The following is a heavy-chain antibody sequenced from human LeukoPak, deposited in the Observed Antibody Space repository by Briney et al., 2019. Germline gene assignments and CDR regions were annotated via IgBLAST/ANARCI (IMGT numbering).Heavy chain of an antibody. V-gene: IGHV3-23*01. CDR1: GFTFSDYA. CDR3: AKDFYSVTYPRFDY. D-gene: IGHD4-23*01. CDR2: ISGTGGSGDST. Sequence: GGSLRLPCAASGFTFSDYAMSWVRQAPGKGLEWISAISGTGGSGDSTYYADSVKGRFTISRDNSKITLYLQMNSLRAEDTAVYYCAKDFYSVTYPRFDYWGQGTLVTVSS. J-gene: IGHJ4*02.